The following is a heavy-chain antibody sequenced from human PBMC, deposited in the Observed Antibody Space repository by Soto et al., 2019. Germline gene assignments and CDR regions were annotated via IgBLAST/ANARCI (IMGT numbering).Heavy chain of an antibody. CDR2: ITFNAGST. Sequence: PGGSLRLSCVASEFTFKNFAMSWVRQAPGKGLEWVSSITFNAGSTFYAGSVKGRFTISRDSRENTLYLQMNSLRSDDTAIYYCVRDLGQQAYSFEYWGQGTVVTVSS. V-gene: IGHV3-23*01. D-gene: IGHD6-13*01. CDR3: VRDLGQQAYSFEY. CDR1: EFTFKNFA. J-gene: IGHJ4*02.